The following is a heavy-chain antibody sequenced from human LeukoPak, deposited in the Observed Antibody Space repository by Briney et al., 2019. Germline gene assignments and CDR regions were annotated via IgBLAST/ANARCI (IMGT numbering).Heavy chain of an antibody. V-gene: IGHV1-18*01. D-gene: IGHD3-16*02. Sequence: ASVKVSCKASGYTFTSYGISWVRQAPGQGLEWMGWISAYNGNTNYAQKLQGRVTMTTDTSTSTAYMELRSLRSDDTAVYYCARDNAAVWGGYRYQYYYYYYGMDVWGQGTTVTVSS. CDR2: ISAYNGNT. CDR1: GYTFTSYG. J-gene: IGHJ6*02. CDR3: ARDNAAVWGGYRYQYYYYYYGMDV.